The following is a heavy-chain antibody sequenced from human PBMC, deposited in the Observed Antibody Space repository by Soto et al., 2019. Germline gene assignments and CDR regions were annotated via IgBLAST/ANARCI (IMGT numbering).Heavy chain of an antibody. CDR2: ISAYKGNT. J-gene: IGHJ6*02. V-gene: IGHV1-18*01. CDR1: GYTFTSYG. CDR3: SIYHLNSYYYGMDV. Sequence: QVQLVKSGAAVKKPGASVKVYCKASGYTFTSYGLSWVRQAPGQGLEWMGWISAYKGNTNYSQKLQGRGTMTTETSTITAYMELSSLKSDDTAVYYCSIYHLNSYYYGMDVWGQGTTVTVSS.